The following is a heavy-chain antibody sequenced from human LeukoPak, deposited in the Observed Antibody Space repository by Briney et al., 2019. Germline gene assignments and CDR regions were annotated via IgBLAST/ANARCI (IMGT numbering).Heavy chain of an antibody. V-gene: IGHV1-69*13. CDR3: ARSVRTAMDYFDY. J-gene: IGHJ4*02. CDR2: IIPVFGTA. Sequence: SVKVSCKASGGTFSSYAISWVRQAPGQGLEWMGGIIPVFGTANYAQKFQGRVTITADESTSTAYMELSSLRSEDTAVYYCARSVRTAMDYFDYWGQGTLVTVSS. CDR1: GGTFSSYA. D-gene: IGHD5-18*01.